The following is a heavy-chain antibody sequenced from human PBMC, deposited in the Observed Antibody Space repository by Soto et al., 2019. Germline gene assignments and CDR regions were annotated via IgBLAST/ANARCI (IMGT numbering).Heavy chain of an antibody. Sequence: SETLSLTCTGSGGYISSYYWSWIRQPPGKGLEWIGYIYYSGSTNYNPSLKSRVTISIDTSKDQFSLKLSSVTAADTAAYYCARLWTTVANDYWVQGTLVTVSS. CDR3: ARLWTTVANDY. D-gene: IGHD4-17*01. V-gene: IGHV4-59*08. CDR1: GGYISSYY. CDR2: IYYSGST. J-gene: IGHJ4*02.